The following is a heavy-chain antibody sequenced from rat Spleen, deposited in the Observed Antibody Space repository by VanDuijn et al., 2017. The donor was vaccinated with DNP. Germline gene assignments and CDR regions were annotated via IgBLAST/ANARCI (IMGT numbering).Heavy chain of an antibody. CDR2: ITYEGSST. Sequence: EVQLVESGGGLIRPGRSLKLSCAASGFTFSDYYMAWVRQTPKKGLEWVASITYEGSSTYYGDSVKGRFTISRDNAKSALFLQMNSLRSEDTATYYCARLKWERAYYFDYWGQGIMVTVSS. CDR1: GFTFSDYY. CDR3: ARLKWERAYYFDY. V-gene: IGHV5-22*01. J-gene: IGHJ2*01. D-gene: IGHD5-1*01.